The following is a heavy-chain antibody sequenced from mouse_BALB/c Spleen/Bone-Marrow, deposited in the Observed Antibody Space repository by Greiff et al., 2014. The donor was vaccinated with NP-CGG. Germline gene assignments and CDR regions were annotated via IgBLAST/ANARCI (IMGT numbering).Heavy chain of an antibody. V-gene: IGHV1S41*01. CDR2: IAPGSGST. Sequence: DLVKPGASVKLSCKASGYTFTSYWINWIKQRPGQGLEWIGRIAPGSGSTYYNEMFKGKATLTVDTSSSTAYIQLRRLASEDAADYSRARFPNYYGSYGAMDYWGQGTSVTVSS. D-gene: IGHD2-1*01. J-gene: IGHJ4*01. CDR3: ARFPNYYGSYGAMDY. CDR1: GYTFTSYW.